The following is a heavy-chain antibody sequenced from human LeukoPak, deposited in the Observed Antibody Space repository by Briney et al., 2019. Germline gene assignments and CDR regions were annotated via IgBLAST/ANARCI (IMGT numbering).Heavy chain of an antibody. V-gene: IGHV3-23*01. J-gene: IGHJ4*02. CDR3: ARGGSPRGFLGY. CDR1: GFTFTSYA. D-gene: IGHD2-15*01. Sequence: GGSLRLSCAASGFTFTSYAMSWVRQAPGKGMEWVSTISGSGGNTYYADSVKGRFTISRDNSKNTLYLQMNSLRVEDTAVYYCARGGSPRGFLGYWGQGTLVTVSS. CDR2: ISGSGGNT.